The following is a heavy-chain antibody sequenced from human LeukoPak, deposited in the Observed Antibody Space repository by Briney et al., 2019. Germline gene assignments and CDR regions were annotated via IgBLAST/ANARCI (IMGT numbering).Heavy chain of an antibody. CDR2: IYTSGST. D-gene: IGHD7-27*01. CDR3: ARENWGVDY. V-gene: IGHV4-61*02. Sequence: SETLSLTCTVSGGSISSGSYYWSWIRQPAGKGLEWIGRIYTSGSTNYNPSLKSRVTISVDTSKNQFSLKLSSVTAADTAVYYCARENWGVDYWGQGTLVTVSS. CDR1: GGSISSGSYY. J-gene: IGHJ4*02.